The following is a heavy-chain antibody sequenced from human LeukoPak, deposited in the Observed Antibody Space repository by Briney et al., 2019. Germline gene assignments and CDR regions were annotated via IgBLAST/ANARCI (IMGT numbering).Heavy chain of an antibody. CDR2: ISAYNGNT. D-gene: IGHD3-16*01. J-gene: IGHJ4*02. Sequence: ASVKVSCKASGYTFTSYGITWVRQAPGQGLEWMGWISAYNGNTNYAQKLQGRVTMTTDTSTTTAYMELRRLRSDDTAVYYCARVPIWVRPGVSDYWGRGTLVTV. V-gene: IGHV1-18*04. CDR3: ARVPIWVRPGVSDY. CDR1: GYTFTSYG.